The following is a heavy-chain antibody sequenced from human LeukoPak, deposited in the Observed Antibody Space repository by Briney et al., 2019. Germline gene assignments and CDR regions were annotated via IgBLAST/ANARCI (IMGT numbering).Heavy chain of an antibody. J-gene: IGHJ4*02. CDR2: ISNSGGST. Sequence: GGSLRLSCAASGFTFTSYSMSWVRQAPGKGLEWVSAISNSGGSTYYADSVKGRFTISRDNSKNTLYLQMNSLRAEDTAVYYCPSGAGSHPFDHWGQGTLVTVSS. CDR1: GFTFTSYS. D-gene: IGHD3-10*01. V-gene: IGHV3-23*01. CDR3: PSGAGSHPFDH.